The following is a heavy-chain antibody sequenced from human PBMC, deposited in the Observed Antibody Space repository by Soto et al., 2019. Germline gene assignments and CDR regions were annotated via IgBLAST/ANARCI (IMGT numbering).Heavy chain of an antibody. Sequence: VQLVESGGGLVQPGRSLRLSCAASGFTFDDYAMHWVRQAPGKGLEWVSGISWNSGSIGYADSVKGRFTISRDNAKNSLYLQMNSLRAEDTALYYCAKDKREEGAFDIWGQGTMVTVSS. J-gene: IGHJ3*02. CDR1: GFTFDDYA. CDR3: AKDKREEGAFDI. V-gene: IGHV3-9*01. D-gene: IGHD1-26*01. CDR2: ISWNSGSI.